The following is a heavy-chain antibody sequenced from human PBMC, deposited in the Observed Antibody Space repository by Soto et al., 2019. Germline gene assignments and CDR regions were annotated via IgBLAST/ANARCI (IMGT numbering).Heavy chain of an antibody. J-gene: IGHJ4*02. CDR1: GGSFSGYY. CDR2: INHSGST. Sequence: QVQLQQWGAGLLKPSETLSLTCAVYGGSFSGYYWSWIRQPPGKGLEWIGEINHSGSTNYNPSLKSRVTISVDTSKNQFSLNLSSVPAADTAVYYCAIGTGGTTVTTTYYFDYWGQGTLVTVSS. V-gene: IGHV4-34*01. D-gene: IGHD4-17*01. CDR3: AIGTGGTTVTTTYYFDY.